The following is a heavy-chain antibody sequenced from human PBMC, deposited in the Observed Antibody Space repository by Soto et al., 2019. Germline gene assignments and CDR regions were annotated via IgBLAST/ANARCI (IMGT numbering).Heavy chain of an antibody. V-gene: IGHV2-5*02. CDR1: GFSLSSSGVG. CDR3: AHRQGYYYDSSGYFH. D-gene: IGHD3-22*01. CDR2: IFWDDDK. Sequence: SGPTLVNPTQTLTLTCTFSGFSLSSSGVGVGWIRQPPGKALEWLALIFWDDDKRYSPSLKSRLTITKDTSKNQVVLTMTNMDPADTATYYCAHRQGYYYDSSGYFHWGQGTLVTGSS. J-gene: IGHJ4*02.